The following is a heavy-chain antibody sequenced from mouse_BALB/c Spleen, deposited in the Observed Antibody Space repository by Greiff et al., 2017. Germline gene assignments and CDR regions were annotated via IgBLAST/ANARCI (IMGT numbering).Heavy chain of an antibody. J-gene: IGHJ4*01. D-gene: IGHD2-4*01. CDR2: SRNKANDYTT. V-gene: IGHV7-1*02. CDR1: GFTFSDFY. CDR3: ARAAYDYDGGDY. Sequence: EVMLVDSGGGLVQPGGSLRLSCATSGFTFSDFYMEWVRQPPGKRLEWIAASRNKANDYTTEYSASVKGRFIVSRDTSQSILYLQMNALRAEDTAIYYCARAAYDYDGGDYWGQGTSVTVSS.